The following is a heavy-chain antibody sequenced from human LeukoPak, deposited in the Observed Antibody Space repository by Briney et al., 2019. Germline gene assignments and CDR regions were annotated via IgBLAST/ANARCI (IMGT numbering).Heavy chain of an antibody. CDR1: GFTFSTYA. CDR2: ISYDGYNK. J-gene: IGHJ4*02. D-gene: IGHD5-12*01. Sequence: PGRSLRLSCAASGFTFSTYAMHWVRQAPGKGLEWVAVISYDGYNKYYADSVKGRFTISRDNSKNTVYLQMNSLRAEDTAVYYCARDKSGPHDYWGQGSLVTVSS. V-gene: IGHV3-30*04. CDR3: ARDKSGPHDY.